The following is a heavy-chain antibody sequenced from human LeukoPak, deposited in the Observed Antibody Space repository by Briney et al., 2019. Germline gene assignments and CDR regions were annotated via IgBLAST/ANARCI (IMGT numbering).Heavy chain of an antibody. CDR2: IYYSGRT. J-gene: IGHJ4*02. V-gene: IGHV4-39*01. CDR1: CASTSRSDYF. Sequence: PSETLSLTCTLSCASTSRSDYFWRWIRQPPGKGLEWIGCIYYSGRTHYPPSLKGRVTISVDTSKNHFSLKLNSVTAADTAVYYCARSSEYGDPFNYWGQGTLVTVSS. CDR3: ARSSEYGDPFNY. D-gene: IGHD4-17*01.